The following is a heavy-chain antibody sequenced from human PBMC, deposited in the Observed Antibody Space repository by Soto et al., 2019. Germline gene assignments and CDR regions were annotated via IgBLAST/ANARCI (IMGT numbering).Heavy chain of an antibody. CDR2: ISYDGSNK. D-gene: IGHD6-6*01. Sequence: AGVSLRLSCAASGFPFSSYGMHWVRQAPGKGLEWVAVISYDGSNKYYADSVKGRFTISRDNSKNTLYLQMNSLRAEDTAVYYCAKVTDPVPRYGQLAEGTSYVDSGWFDPWGQGTLVTVSS. CDR1: GFPFSSYG. CDR3: AKVTDPVPRYGQLAEGTSYVDSGWFDP. J-gene: IGHJ5*02. V-gene: IGHV3-30*18.